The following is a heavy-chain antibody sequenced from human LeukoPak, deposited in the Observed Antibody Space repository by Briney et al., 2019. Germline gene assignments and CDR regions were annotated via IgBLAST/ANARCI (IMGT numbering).Heavy chain of an antibody. Sequence: GGSLRLSCAASGFTFSSYDMHWVRQAPGKGLEWVAVISYDGSNKYYADSVKGRFTISRDSSKNALYLQMNSLRAEDTAVYYCARDLYSYGYYYFDYWGQGTLVTVSS. CDR1: GFTFSSYD. D-gene: IGHD5-18*01. CDR3: ARDLYSYGYYYFDY. CDR2: ISYDGSNK. V-gene: IGHV3-30-3*01. J-gene: IGHJ4*02.